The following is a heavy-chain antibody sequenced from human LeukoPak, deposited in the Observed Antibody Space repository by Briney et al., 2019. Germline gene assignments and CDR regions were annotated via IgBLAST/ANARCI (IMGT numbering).Heavy chain of an antibody. J-gene: IGHJ6*03. D-gene: IGHD4-17*01. V-gene: IGHV4-34*01. CDR2: INHSGST. CDR3: ARNYGDYVVGYYYYYMDV. Sequence: SETLSLTCAVYGGSFSGYYWSWIRQPPGKGLEWIGEINHSGSTNYNPSLKSRVTISVDTSKNQFSLKLSSVTAADTAVYYCARNYGDYVVGYYYYYMDVWGKGTTVTVSS. CDR1: GGSFSGYY.